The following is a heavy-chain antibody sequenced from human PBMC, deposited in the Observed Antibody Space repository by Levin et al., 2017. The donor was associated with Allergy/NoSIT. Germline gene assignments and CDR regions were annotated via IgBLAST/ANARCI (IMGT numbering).Heavy chain of an antibody. CDR3: ASRFYHDSSGFLY. CDR2: IYDSGSTHYSGST. Sequence: SETLSLTCTVSGASISSGDYYWSWIRQPPGTGLEWIGYIYDSGSTHYSGSTHYNPSLKSRVTLSVDTSKNQFSLKLSSVTAADTAVYYCASRFYHDSSGFLYWGQGTLVTVSS. D-gene: IGHD3-22*01. J-gene: IGHJ4*02. CDR1: GASISSGDYY. V-gene: IGHV4-30-4*02.